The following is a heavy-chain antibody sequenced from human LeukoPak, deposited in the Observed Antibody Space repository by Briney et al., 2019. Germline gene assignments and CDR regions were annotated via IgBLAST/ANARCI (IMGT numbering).Heavy chain of an antibody. J-gene: IGHJ5*02. Sequence: EASVKVSCKASGYTFTGYYMHWVRQAPGQGLEWMGWINPNSGGTNYAQKFQGWVTMTRDTSISTAYMELSRLRSDDTAVYYCARANYYYDSSGYYPNNWFDPWGQGTLVTVSS. V-gene: IGHV1-2*04. D-gene: IGHD3-22*01. CDR3: ARANYYYDSSGYYPNNWFDP. CDR1: GYTFTGYY. CDR2: INPNSGGT.